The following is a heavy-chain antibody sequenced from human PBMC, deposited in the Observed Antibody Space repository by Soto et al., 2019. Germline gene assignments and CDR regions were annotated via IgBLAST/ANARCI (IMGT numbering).Heavy chain of an antibody. D-gene: IGHD5-18*01. V-gene: IGHV3-30-3*01. Sequence: QVQLVESGGGVVQPGRSLRLSCAASGFTFSSYAMHWVRQAPGKGLEWVAVISDDGSNKYYADSVKGRFTISRDNSKNTLYLQMSSLRAEDTAVYYCARDPLWGTAMVLWYCDLWGRGTLVTVSS. CDR2: ISDDGSNK. J-gene: IGHJ2*01. CDR1: GFTFSSYA. CDR3: ARDPLWGTAMVLWYCDL.